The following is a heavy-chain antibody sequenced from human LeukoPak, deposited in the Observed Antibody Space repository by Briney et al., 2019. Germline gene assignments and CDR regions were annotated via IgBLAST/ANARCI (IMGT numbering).Heavy chain of an antibody. V-gene: IGHV3-7*05. CDR1: GFIFSTYW. D-gene: IGHD3-22*01. Sequence: GGSPRLSCAASGFIFSTYWMSWVRQAPGKGLEWVANIKEDGGEKYYVDSVKGRFTMSRDNAKNSLYLQMNSLRAEDTAVYYCARGYYYDSSGYYVDYWGQGTLVTVSS. CDR2: IKEDGGEK. CDR3: ARGYYYDSSGYYVDY. J-gene: IGHJ4*02.